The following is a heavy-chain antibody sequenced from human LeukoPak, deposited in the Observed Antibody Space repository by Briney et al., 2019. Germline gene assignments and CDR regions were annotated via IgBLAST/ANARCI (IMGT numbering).Heavy chain of an antibody. CDR1: GGSFSGYY. CDR2: INHSGST. D-gene: IGHD3-10*01. CDR3: ARDSPTGVR. J-gene: IGHJ4*02. V-gene: IGHV4-34*01. Sequence: SETLSLTCAVYGGSFSGYYWSWIRQPPGKGLEWIGEINHSGSTNYNPSLKSRVTISVDTSKNQFSLKLSSVTAADTAVYYCARDSPTGVRWGQGTLVTVSS.